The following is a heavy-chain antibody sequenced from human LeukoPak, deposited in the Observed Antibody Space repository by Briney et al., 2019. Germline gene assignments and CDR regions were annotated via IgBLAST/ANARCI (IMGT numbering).Heavy chain of an antibody. CDR1: GYTFTSYG. CDR3: ARVGYCSGGSCPYPSFDY. J-gene: IGHJ4*02. D-gene: IGHD2-15*01. CDR2: ISAYNGNT. V-gene: IGHV1-18*01. Sequence: GASVKVSCKASGYTFTSYGISWVRQAPGQGLEGMGWISAYNGNTNYAQKLQGRVTMTTDTSTSTAYMELRSLRCDDTAVYYCARVGYCSGGSCPYPSFDYWGQGTLVTVSS.